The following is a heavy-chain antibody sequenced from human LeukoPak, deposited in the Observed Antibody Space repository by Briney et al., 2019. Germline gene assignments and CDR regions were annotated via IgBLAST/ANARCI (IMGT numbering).Heavy chain of an antibody. CDR2: IIPVFGTT. CDR1: GGTFSSYA. J-gene: IGHJ4*02. CDR3: ARCSPGDSSNFYAVLQY. D-gene: IGHD3-22*01. Sequence: SVKVSCKASGGTFSSYAVSRVRLTPGQGIEWLEGIIPVFGTTTYAQKFQAKVTMTANKSTNTAYLEISSLTSDDTAVYYCARCSPGDSSNFYAVLQYWGQGTQVTVST. V-gene: IGHV1-69*06.